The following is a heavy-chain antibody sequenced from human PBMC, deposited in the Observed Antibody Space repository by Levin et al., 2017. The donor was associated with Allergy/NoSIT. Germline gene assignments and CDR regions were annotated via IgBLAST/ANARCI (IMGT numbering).Heavy chain of an antibody. CDR3: ARMGLAVSKPGVTTHYYYGMDV. CDR1: GGSISSYY. Sequence: KPSETLSLTCTVSGGSISSYYWSWIRQPPGKGLEWIGYIYYSGSTNYNPSLKSRVTISVDTSKNQFSLKLSSVTAADTAVYYCARMGLAVSKPGVTTHYYYGMDVWGQGTTVTVSS. V-gene: IGHV4-59*01. CDR2: IYYSGST. D-gene: IGHD4-17*01. J-gene: IGHJ6*02.